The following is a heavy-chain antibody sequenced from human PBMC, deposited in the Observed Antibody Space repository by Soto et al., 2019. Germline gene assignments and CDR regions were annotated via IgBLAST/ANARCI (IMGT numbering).Heavy chain of an antibody. CDR3: AGTTNALYSSGHTYGMDG. CDR1: GYTFTGYY. V-gene: IGHV1-2*04. Sequence: GASVEVSCKASGYTFTGYYMHWVRQAPGQGLEWMGWINPNSGGTNYAQKFQGWVTMTRDTSISTAYKELSRLRSDATAGYYRAGTTNALYSSGHTYGMDGWGQESTVAISS. D-gene: IGHD6-19*01. CDR2: INPNSGGT. J-gene: IGHJ6*01.